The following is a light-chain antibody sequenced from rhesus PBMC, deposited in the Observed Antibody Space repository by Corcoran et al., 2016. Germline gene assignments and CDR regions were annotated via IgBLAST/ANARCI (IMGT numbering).Light chain of an antibody. V-gene: IGKV1-74*01. CDR3: QHGYGTPHS. CDR1: ENVNNY. J-gene: IGKJ2*01. CDR2: KAS. Sequence: DIQMTQSPSSLSASVGDRVTITCRASENVNNYLNWYQQKPGKAPKLLIYKASTLQSGVPSRFSGSGYGTDYTFTISSLQPEDVATYYWQHGYGTPHSFGQGTKVEIE.